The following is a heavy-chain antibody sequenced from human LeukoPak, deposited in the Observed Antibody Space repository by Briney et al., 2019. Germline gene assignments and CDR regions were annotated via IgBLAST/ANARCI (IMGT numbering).Heavy chain of an antibody. J-gene: IGHJ6*03. Sequence: GGSLRLSCAASGSTFSSYGMHWVRQAPGKGLEWVAVIWYDGSNKYYADSVKGRFTISRDNSKNTLYLQMNSLRAEDTAVYYCAKRGRTYSSSNYYYYMDVWGKGTTVTVSS. V-gene: IGHV3-33*06. CDR2: IWYDGSNK. CDR1: GSTFSSYG. CDR3: AKRGRTYSSSNYYYYMDV. D-gene: IGHD6-6*01.